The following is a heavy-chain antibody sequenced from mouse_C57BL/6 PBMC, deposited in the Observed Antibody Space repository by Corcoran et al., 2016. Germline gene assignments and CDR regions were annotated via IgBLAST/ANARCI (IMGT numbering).Heavy chain of an antibody. CDR2: IYPRSGNT. V-gene: IGHV1-81*01. J-gene: IGHJ1*03. Sequence: QVQLQQSGAELARPGASVKLSCKASGYTFTSYGISWVKQRTGQGLEWIGEIYPRSGNTYYNEKFKGKATLTADKSSSTAYMELRSLTSEDSAVYFCARMGTGLYWYFDVWGTGTTVTVSS. CDR1: GYTFTSYG. D-gene: IGHD4-1*01. CDR3: ARMGTGLYWYFDV.